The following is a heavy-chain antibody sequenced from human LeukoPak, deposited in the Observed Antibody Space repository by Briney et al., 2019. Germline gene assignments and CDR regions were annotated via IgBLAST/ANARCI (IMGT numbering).Heavy chain of an antibody. CDR3: ARDKSYFGSGNYHYFDS. CDR2: ISHDGGNK. V-gene: IGHV3-30*03. D-gene: IGHD3-10*01. J-gene: IGHJ4*02. CDR1: GFAFSQFP. Sequence: QPGRSLRLSCVASGFAFSQFPVHWVRQAPGKRLEWVAFISHDGGNKKYGDSVKGRFTISRDNSKNTVYLQMNSLRPEDTALYYCARDKSYFGSGNYHYFDSWGEGALVIVSS.